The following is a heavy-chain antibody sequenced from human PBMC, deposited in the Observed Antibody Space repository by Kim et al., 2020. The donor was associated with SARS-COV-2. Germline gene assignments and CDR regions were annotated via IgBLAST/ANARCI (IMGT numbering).Heavy chain of an antibody. V-gene: IGHV3-53*01. D-gene: IGHD3-10*01. CDR2: IYSGVGT. J-gene: IGHJ6*02. CDR3: AKGYRGYYHYGMDV. Sequence: GGSLRLSCAPSGFTVSSNYMNWVRQAPGKGLEWVSAIYSGVGTYYADSVKGRFTISRDNSKNTVYLQMNSLRAEDTAVYYCAKGYRGYYHYGMDVWGQGTTVTVSS. CDR1: GFTVSSNY.